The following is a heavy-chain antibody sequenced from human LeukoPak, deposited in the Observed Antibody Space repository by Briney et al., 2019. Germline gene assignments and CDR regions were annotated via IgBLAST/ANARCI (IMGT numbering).Heavy chain of an antibody. CDR2: IIPILGIA. CDR3: ARDLPRNVYSSSWD. V-gene: IGHV1-69*04. Sequence: SVKVSCKASGYTFTSYAISWVRQAPGQGLEWMGRIIPILGIANYAQKFQGRVTITADKSTSTAYMELSSLRSEDTAVYYCARDLPRNVYSSSWDWGQGTLVTVSS. D-gene: IGHD6-13*01. CDR1: GYTFTSYA. J-gene: IGHJ4*02.